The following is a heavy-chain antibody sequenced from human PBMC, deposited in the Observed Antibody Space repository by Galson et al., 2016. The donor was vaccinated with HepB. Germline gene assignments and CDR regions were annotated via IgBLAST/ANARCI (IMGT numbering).Heavy chain of an antibody. D-gene: IGHD3-3*01. CDR3: ARQRRILGVGPHGTRFDP. Sequence: LSLTCTVSGASISTTSYYWAWIRQPPGKGLEWIGSIYYSGSTYHNPSLKSRVTISVDSSNNQFSLKVTSVTAADTAVYYCARQRRILGVGPHGTRFDPWGQGTLVTVSS. J-gene: IGHJ5*02. V-gene: IGHV4-39*01. CDR2: IYYSGST. CDR1: GASISTTSYY.